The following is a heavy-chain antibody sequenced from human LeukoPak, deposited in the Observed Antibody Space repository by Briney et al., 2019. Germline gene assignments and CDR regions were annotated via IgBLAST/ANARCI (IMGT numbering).Heavy chain of an antibody. CDR2: ISAYNGNT. D-gene: IGHD3-22*01. V-gene: IGHV1-18*01. Sequence: GASVKVSCKASGYTFTGYGISWVRQAPGQGLEWMGWISAYNGNTNYAQKLQGRVTMTTDTSTSTAYMELRSLRSDDTAVYYCARGRIHYYDSSGYYSDAFDIWGQGTMVTVSS. J-gene: IGHJ3*02. CDR1: GYTFTGYG. CDR3: ARGRIHYYDSSGYYSDAFDI.